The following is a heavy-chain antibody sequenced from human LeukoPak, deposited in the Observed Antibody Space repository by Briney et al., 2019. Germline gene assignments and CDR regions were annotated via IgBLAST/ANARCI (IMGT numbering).Heavy chain of an antibody. CDR3: AKVQMYYYDSSGPYYFDY. V-gene: IGHV3-23*01. Sequence: GGSLRLSCAASGFTFSSYAMSWVRQAPGKGLEWVSAISGSGGSTYYADSVKGRFTISRDNSKNTLYLQMNSLRAEDTAVYYCAKVQMYYYDSSGPYYFDYWGQGTLVTVSS. D-gene: IGHD3-22*01. CDR1: GFTFSSYA. CDR2: ISGSGGST. J-gene: IGHJ4*02.